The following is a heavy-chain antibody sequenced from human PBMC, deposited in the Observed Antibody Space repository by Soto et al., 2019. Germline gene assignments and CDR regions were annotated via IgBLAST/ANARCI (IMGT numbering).Heavy chain of an antibody. CDR3: AKGGGYSYGYEVFYFDY. D-gene: IGHD5-18*01. CDR2: ISSNSNYK. CDR1: GFTFSDYY. Sequence: GGSLRLSCAASGFTFSDYYMSWIRQAPGKGLEWISYISSNSNYKNHADSVRGRFTISRDNSKNTLYLQMNNLRAEDRAVYYCAKGGGYSYGYEVFYFDYWGHGTLVTVSS. V-gene: IGHV3-11*05. J-gene: IGHJ4*01.